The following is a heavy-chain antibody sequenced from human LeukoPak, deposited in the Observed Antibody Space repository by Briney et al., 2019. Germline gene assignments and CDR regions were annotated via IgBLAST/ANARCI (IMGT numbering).Heavy chain of an antibody. CDR2: ISGGGGNT. CDR1: KFAFSSYA. Sequence: GGSLRLSYAASKFAFSSYAMSWVRQAPGKGLEWVSAISGGGGNTYYADSVKGRFTISRDNSKNTLYLQMNSLRAEDTAVYYCGKNRYSGSLSPFDIWGQGTMVTVSS. D-gene: IGHD1-26*01. J-gene: IGHJ3*02. CDR3: GKNRYSGSLSPFDI. V-gene: IGHV3-23*01.